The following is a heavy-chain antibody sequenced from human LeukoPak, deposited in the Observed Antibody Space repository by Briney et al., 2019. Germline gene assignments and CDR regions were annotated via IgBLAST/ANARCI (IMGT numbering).Heavy chain of an antibody. CDR3: ARDAKKGYSYGYDRFDY. V-gene: IGHV3-33*01. Sequence: PGGSLRLSCAASGFTFSSYGMHWVRQAPGKGLEGVAVIWYDGSNKYYADSVKGRFTISRDNSKNTLYLQMNSLRAEDTAVYYCARDAKKGYSYGYDRFDYWGQGTLVTVSS. D-gene: IGHD5-18*01. CDR1: GFTFSSYG. J-gene: IGHJ4*02. CDR2: IWYDGSNK.